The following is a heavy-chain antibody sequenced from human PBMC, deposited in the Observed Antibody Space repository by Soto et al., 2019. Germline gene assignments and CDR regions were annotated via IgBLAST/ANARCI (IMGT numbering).Heavy chain of an antibody. D-gene: IGHD3-3*01. CDR2: IIPIFGTA. J-gene: IGHJ4*02. CDR1: GGTFSSYA. CDR3: ARLTSGFGVVAVDY. Sequence: ASVKVSCKASGGTFSSYAISWVRQAPGQGLEWMGGIIPIFGTANYAQKFQGRVTITADESTSTAYMELSSLRSEDTAVYYCARLTSGFGVVAVDYWGQGTLVTVSS. V-gene: IGHV1-69*13.